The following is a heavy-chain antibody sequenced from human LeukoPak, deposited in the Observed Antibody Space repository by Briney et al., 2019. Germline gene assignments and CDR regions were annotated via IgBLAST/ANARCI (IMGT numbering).Heavy chain of an antibody. CDR3: ARGMTPGIAAANPFDY. V-gene: IGHV3-30*03. Sequence: ERSLRLSCAASGFTFSSYGMHWVRQAPGKGLEWVAVISYDGSNKYYADSVKGRFTISRDNSKNTLYLQMNSLRAEDTAVYYCARGMTPGIAAANPFDYWGQGTLVTVSS. D-gene: IGHD6-13*01. J-gene: IGHJ4*02. CDR1: GFTFSSYG. CDR2: ISYDGSNK.